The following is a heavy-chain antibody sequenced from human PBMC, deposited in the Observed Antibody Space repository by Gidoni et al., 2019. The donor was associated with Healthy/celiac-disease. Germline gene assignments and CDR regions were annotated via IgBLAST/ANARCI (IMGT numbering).Heavy chain of an antibody. Sequence: QLQLQESGPGLVKPSETVSLTCTVSGGSISSSSYYWGWIRQPPGKGLEWIGSIYYSGSTYYNPSLKSRVTISVDTSKNQFSLKLSSVTAADTAVYYCARAERDSSGYYIDYWGQGTLVTVSS. CDR2: IYYSGST. V-gene: IGHV4-39*07. CDR1: GGSISSSSYY. J-gene: IGHJ4*02. CDR3: ARAERDSSGYYIDY. D-gene: IGHD3-22*01.